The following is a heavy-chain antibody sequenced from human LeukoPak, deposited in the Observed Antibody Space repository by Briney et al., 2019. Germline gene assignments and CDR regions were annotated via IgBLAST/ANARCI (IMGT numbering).Heavy chain of an antibody. CDR1: GGPFSGNY. V-gene: IGHV4-34*01. J-gene: IGHJ5*02. CDR3: ARGRTVFDP. Sequence: SETLSLTGAVYGGPFSGNYWSWFRRLPGKGLEWIGQIYDSENTDYNPSLQSRVTILIDTSKNHFSLRVRSVTAADTALYFCARGRTVFDPWGQGILVTVSS. CDR2: IYDSENT. D-gene: IGHD2-8*02.